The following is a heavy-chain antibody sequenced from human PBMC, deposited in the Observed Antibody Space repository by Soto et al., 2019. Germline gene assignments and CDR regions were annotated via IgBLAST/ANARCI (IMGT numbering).Heavy chain of an antibody. CDR3: ARDEYYFGSGSAPDYYYGMDV. V-gene: IGHV3-21*01. D-gene: IGHD3-10*01. Sequence: PGGSLRLSCAASGFTCSSYLMNCVRQAPGQGLEWVSSISSSSSYIYYADSVKGRFTISRDNAKNSRYLQMNSLRAEDTAVYYCARDEYYFGSGSAPDYYYGMDVRGQGTTPTLPS. CDR2: ISSSSSYI. CDR1: GFTCSSYL. J-gene: IGHJ6*02.